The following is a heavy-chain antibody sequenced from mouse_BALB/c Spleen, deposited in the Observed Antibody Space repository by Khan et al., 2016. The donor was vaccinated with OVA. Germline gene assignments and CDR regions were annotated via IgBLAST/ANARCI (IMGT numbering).Heavy chain of an antibody. J-gene: IGHJ2*01. CDR3: ERDRMDY. CDR1: GYTFSNYW. CDR2: INPSSGHT. Sequence: QVRLLQSGAELAKPGASVKMSCKASGYTFSNYWIHWVKQRPGQGLEWIGYINPSSGHTYYNQTFNDKVTLTTDKSSSTAYMQLSSLTSEDSAVYYCERDRMDYWGQGTTLTVSS. V-gene: IGHV1-7*01.